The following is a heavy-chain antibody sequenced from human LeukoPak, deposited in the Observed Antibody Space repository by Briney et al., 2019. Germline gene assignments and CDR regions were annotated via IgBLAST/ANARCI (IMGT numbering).Heavy chain of an antibody. J-gene: IGHJ3*02. CDR3: ARLDYYDSSVPASDI. Sequence: PSETLSLTCTVSGGSINSYYWSWIRQPPGKGLEWIGYIYDSGSTNYNPSLKSRVTISVDTSKNQFSLKLSSVTAADTAVYYCARLDYYDSSVPASDIWGQGTMVTVSS. V-gene: IGHV4-59*01. CDR1: GGSINSYY. CDR2: IYDSGST. D-gene: IGHD3-22*01.